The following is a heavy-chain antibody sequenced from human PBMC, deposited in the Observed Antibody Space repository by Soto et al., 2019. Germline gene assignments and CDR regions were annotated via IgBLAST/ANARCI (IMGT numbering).Heavy chain of an antibody. CDR1: GGSISSYY. Sequence: PSETLSLTCTVSGGSISSYYWSWIRQPAGKGLEWIGRIYTSGSTNYNPSLKSRVTMSVDTSKNQFSLKLSSVTAADTAVYYCAREATNGHYYYYGMDVWGQGTTVTVSS. V-gene: IGHV4-4*07. J-gene: IGHJ6*02. CDR2: IYTSGST. D-gene: IGHD5-12*01. CDR3: AREATNGHYYYYGMDV.